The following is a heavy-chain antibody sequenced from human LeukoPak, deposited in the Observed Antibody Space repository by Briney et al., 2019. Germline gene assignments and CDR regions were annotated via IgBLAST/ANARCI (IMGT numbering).Heavy chain of an antibody. J-gene: IGHJ4*02. Sequence: HTGGSLRLSCAASGFTFSSYDMHWVRQAPGKGLEWVAVISYDGTNKYYADDSVKGRFTISRDNSRDTLYLQMNSLSAEDTAVYYCAKERNYYGSGSSTDFDFWGQGTLVTVSS. V-gene: IGHV3-30*18. CDR1: GFTFSSYD. CDR2: ISYDGTNK. D-gene: IGHD3-10*01. CDR3: AKERNYYGSGSSTDFDF.